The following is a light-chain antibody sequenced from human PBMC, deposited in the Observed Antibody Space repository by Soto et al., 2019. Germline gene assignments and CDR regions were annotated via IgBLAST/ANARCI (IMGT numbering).Light chain of an antibody. Sequence: EIVLTQSPGTLSLSPGERATLSCRASQSVSSSLAWYQQKLGQAPRLLIYGASSRATGIPDRFSGSGSGTDFTLTISSLQPEDFATYYCQQAYRTPWTFGQGTKVDIK. V-gene: IGKV3-20*01. J-gene: IGKJ1*01. CDR3: QQAYRTPWT. CDR2: GAS. CDR1: QSVSSS.